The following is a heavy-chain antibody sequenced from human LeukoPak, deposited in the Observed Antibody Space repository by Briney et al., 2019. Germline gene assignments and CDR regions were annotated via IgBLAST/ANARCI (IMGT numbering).Heavy chain of an antibody. CDR3: AREGGDAYNYFDY. V-gene: IGHV1-2*02. CDR2: INPNSGGT. Sequence: ASVKVSCKASGYTFTGYYMHWVRQAPGQGLEWMGWINPNSGGTNYAQKFQGRVTMTRDTSISTAYMELSRLRSDDTAVYYCAREGGDAYNYFDYWGQGTLVTVSS. J-gene: IGHJ4*02. D-gene: IGHD5-24*01. CDR1: GYTFTGYY.